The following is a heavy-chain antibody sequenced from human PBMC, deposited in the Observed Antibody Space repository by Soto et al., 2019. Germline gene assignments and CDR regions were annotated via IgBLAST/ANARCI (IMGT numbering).Heavy chain of an antibody. Sequence: QVQLVQSGAEVKKPGASVKVSCTVSGYTLTELSMHWVRQAPGKGLEWMGGFDPEDGETIYAQKFQGRVTMTDDTSTDTAYMELSSLRSEDTAVYYCATEVVGRFLYSYGYNYWGQGTLVTFSS. CDR2: FDPEDGET. D-gene: IGHD5-18*01. CDR3: ATEVVGRFLYSYGYNY. V-gene: IGHV1-24*01. CDR1: GYTLTELS. J-gene: IGHJ4*02.